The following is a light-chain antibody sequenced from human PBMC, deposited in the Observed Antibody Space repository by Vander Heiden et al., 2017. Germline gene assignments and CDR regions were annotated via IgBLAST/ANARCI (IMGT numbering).Light chain of an antibody. J-gene: IGKJ2*01. Sequence: DIQMTQSPSTLSASAGDRVTITCRASQSSSIWLAWYQQKPGKAPNLLIYKASSLESGVPSRFSGSGSGTEFTLTISSLQPDDFATYYCQHYNNFPYTFGQGTKLEIK. CDR3: QHYNNFPYT. CDR2: KAS. V-gene: IGKV1-5*03. CDR1: QSSSIW.